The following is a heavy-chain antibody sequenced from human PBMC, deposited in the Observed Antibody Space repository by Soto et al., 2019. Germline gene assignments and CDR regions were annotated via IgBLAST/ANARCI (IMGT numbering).Heavy chain of an antibody. CDR3: AIRIRMVRGVRGRAFDI. CDR2: INHSGST. D-gene: IGHD3-10*01. CDR1: GGSFSGYY. V-gene: IGHV4-34*01. Sequence: SETLSLTCAVYGGSFSGYYWSWIRQPPGKGLEWIGEINHSGSTNYNPSLKSRVTISVDTSKNQFSLKLSSVTAADTAVYYCAIRIRMVRGVRGRAFDIWGQGTMVTVSS. J-gene: IGHJ3*02.